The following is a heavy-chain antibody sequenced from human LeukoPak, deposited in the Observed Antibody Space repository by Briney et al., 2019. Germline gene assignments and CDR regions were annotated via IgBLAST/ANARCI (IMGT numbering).Heavy chain of an antibody. V-gene: IGHV3-30*03. CDR1: GFSFSLYV. J-gene: IGHJ5*02. CDR3: ARLSDYGDDNNNCFDP. CDR2: ISFDGNDK. Sequence: GRSLRLSCAASGFSFSLYVMHWVRQAPGKGLEWVAVISFDGNDKFYADSVKGRFTISRDDSKNTLYLQMNSLRPEDTAVYYCARLSDYGDDNNNCFDPWGQGALVTVSS. D-gene: IGHD4-17*01.